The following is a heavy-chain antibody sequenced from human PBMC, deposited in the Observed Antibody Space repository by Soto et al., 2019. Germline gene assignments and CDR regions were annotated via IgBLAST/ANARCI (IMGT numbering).Heavy chain of an antibody. CDR3: ARVSVAGTLFDY. CDR1: GGSISSYY. CDR2: IYHSGST. J-gene: IGHJ4*02. Sequence: PSETLSLTCTVSGGSISSYYWSWIRQPPGKGLEWIGYIYHSGSTNYNPSLKSRVTISVDKSKNQFSLKLSSVTAADTAVYYCARVSVAGTLFDYWGQGTLVTVSS. V-gene: IGHV4-59*12. D-gene: IGHD6-19*01.